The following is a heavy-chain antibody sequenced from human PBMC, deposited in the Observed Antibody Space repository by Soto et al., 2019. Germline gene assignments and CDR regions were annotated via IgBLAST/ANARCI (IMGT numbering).Heavy chain of an antibody. D-gene: IGHD7-27*01. V-gene: IGHV1-69*01. Sequence: QVQLVQSGAEVKKPGSSVKVSCKASGGTFSSYAISWVRQAPGQGLEWMGGIIPIFGTANYAQKFQGRGKITADESTSTAYMELSSLRSEDTAVYYCARGGELGISVRNLWFDYWGQGTLVTVSS. CDR3: ARGGELGISVRNLWFDY. J-gene: IGHJ4*02. CDR2: IIPIFGTA. CDR1: GGTFSSYA.